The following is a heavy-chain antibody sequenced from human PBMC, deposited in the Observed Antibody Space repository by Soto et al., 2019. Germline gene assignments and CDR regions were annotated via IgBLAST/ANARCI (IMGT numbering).Heavy chain of an antibody. D-gene: IGHD1-1*01. J-gene: IGHJ4*02. CDR2: MNPSTGKS. Sequence: ASVKVSCKASGYTFTSYGISWVRQAPGQGLEWMGWMNPSTGKSRYAQKFQDRVTMTSDTSISAAHMELSSLRYEDTAVYYCARRAETNGWNGFGADKYYFDFWGQGTLVTVSS. V-gene: IGHV1-8*02. CDR3: ARRAETNGWNGFGADKYYFDF. CDR1: GYTFTSYG.